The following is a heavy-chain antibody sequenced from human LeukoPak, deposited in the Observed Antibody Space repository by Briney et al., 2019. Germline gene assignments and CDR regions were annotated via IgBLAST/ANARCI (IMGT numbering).Heavy chain of an antibody. J-gene: IGHJ4*02. Sequence: GASVKVSCKASDYSLTSRGIAWVRQAAGQGHEWMGWISAYNGDTNYAQKVQDRVTMTTDTSTSTAYMELRSLRSDDTAVYYCARESSSVSSGYYYPFDYWGQGTLVTVSS. D-gene: IGHD3-22*01. CDR1: DYSLTSRG. CDR2: ISAYNGDT. CDR3: ARESSSVSSGYYYPFDY. V-gene: IGHV1-18*01.